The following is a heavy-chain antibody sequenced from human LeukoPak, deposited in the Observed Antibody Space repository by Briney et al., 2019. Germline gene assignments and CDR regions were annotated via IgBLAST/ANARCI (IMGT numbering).Heavy chain of an antibody. Sequence: GGSLRLSCAASGFTVSSNYMNWVRQAPGRALEWVSSITSSGTYIFYADSVKGRFTISRDNAKNSLYLQMNSLRAEDTAVYYCAKRGVPSILGTINNFDSWGQGTLVTVSS. D-gene: IGHD1-26*01. V-gene: IGHV3-21*04. J-gene: IGHJ4*02. CDR1: GFTVSSNY. CDR2: ITSSGTYI. CDR3: AKRGVPSILGTINNFDS.